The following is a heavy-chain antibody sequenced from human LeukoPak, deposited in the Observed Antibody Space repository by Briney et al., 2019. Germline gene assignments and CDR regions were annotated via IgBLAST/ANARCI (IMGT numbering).Heavy chain of an antibody. CDR2: IYSGGST. CDR1: GFTVSSNY. Sequence: GGSLRLSCAASGFTVSSNYMSWVRQAPEKGLEWVSVIYSGGSTYYADSVKGRFTISRDNSKNTLYLQMNSLRAEDTAVYYCARGIMTTVTTGDYFDYWGQGTLVTVSS. J-gene: IGHJ4*02. V-gene: IGHV3-53*01. D-gene: IGHD4-17*01. CDR3: ARGIMTTVTTGDYFDY.